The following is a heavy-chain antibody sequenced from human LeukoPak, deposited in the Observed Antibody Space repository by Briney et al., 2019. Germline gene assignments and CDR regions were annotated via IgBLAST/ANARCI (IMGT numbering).Heavy chain of an antibody. J-gene: IGHJ4*02. CDR2: ISGSGGST. Sequence: PGGSLRLSCAASGFTSSSYAMSWVRQAPGKGLEWVSVISGSGGSTYYADSVKGRFTISRDNSKNTLYLQMNSLRAEDTAVYYCAKVRYYDSSGADYWGQGTLVTVSS. CDR3: AKVRYYDSSGADY. D-gene: IGHD3-22*01. V-gene: IGHV3-23*01. CDR1: GFTSSSYA.